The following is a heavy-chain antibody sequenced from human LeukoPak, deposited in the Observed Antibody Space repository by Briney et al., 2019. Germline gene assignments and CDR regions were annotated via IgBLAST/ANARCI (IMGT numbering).Heavy chain of an antibody. CDR2: ISTDGSRI. D-gene: IGHD6-19*01. J-gene: IGHJ4*02. V-gene: IGHV3-64*02. CDR1: GFTFRDYA. Sequence: PGGSLRLSCAATGFTFRDYAMYWVRQAPGKGLEYVSVISTDGSRIYYADSVKGRFTISRDNSKNTLYPQMGSLRAEDMAFYYCTRGVAISTSGWYDTFDYWGQGALVTVSS. CDR3: TRGVAISTSGWYDTFDY.